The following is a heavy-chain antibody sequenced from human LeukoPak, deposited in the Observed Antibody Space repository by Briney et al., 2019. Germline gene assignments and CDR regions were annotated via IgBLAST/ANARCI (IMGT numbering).Heavy chain of an antibody. CDR3: ARVGAWELQRVFDY. CDR1: GFTFTDYW. V-gene: IGHV3-7*01. CDR2: INRGGSES. J-gene: IGHJ4*02. D-gene: IGHD1-26*01. Sequence: GGSLRLSCAASGFTFTDYWMTWVRQAPGKGLEWVANINRGGSESYYVDSVKGRFTISRDNAKNSLYLQMDSLRVEDTAVYYCARVGAWELQRVFDYWGQGTLVTVSS.